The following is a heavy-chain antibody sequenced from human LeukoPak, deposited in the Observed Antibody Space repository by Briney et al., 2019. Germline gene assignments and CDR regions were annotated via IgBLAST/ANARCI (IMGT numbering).Heavy chain of an antibody. Sequence: SETLSLTCTVSGYSICSGYYWGWIRQPPGKGLEWIGSIYHSGSTYYNPSLKSRVTISVDTSKNQFSLKLSSVTAADTAVYYCARDGGSYSSSRWFDPWGQGTLITVSS. V-gene: IGHV4-38-2*02. J-gene: IGHJ5*02. CDR2: IYHSGST. CDR1: GYSICSGYY. D-gene: IGHD6-13*01. CDR3: ARDGGSYSSSRWFDP.